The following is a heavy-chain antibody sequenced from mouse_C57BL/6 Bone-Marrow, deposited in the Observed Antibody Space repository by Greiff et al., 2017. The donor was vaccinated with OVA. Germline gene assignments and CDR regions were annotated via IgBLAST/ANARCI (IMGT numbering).Heavy chain of an antibody. CDR3: ARRGYYGSRGAMDY. CDR2: IYPGSGNT. D-gene: IGHD1-1*01. V-gene: IGHV1-66*01. J-gene: IGHJ4*01. CDR1: GYSFTSYY. Sequence: QVQLQQSGPELVKPGASVKISCKASGYSFTSYYIHWVKQRPGQGLEWIGWIYPGSGNTKYNEKFKGKATLTADTSSSTAYMQLSSLTSEDSAVYYCARRGYYGSRGAMDYWGQGTSVTVSS.